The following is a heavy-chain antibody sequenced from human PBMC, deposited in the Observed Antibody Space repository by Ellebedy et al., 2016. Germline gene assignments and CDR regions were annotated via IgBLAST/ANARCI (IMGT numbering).Heavy chain of an antibody. J-gene: IGHJ4*02. Sequence: GESLKISXAASGFIFSNYAMSWVRRSPGRGLEWVSTISSSGDGTNDADSVKGRFTISRDNAGNTLFLQMNSLRAEDTAVYYCAKDRDDDGDYVFDSWGQGTLVTVSS. V-gene: IGHV3-23*01. CDR3: AKDRDDDGDYVFDS. D-gene: IGHD4-17*01. CDR1: GFIFSNYA. CDR2: ISSSGDGT.